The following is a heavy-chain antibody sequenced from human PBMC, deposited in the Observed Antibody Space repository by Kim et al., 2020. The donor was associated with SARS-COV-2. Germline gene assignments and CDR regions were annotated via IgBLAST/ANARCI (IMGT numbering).Heavy chain of an antibody. CDR3: ARGERRGTLGNYRTGKFDL. CDR1: GDSINPYY. V-gene: IGHV4-59*13. CDR2: VHYKGST. Sequence: SETLSLTCTVSGDSINPYYWSWIRQPPGKGLEWIGYVHYKGSTNYNPSLESRVTISMDTSKNEFSLKLNSVTAADTAIYYCARGERRGTLGNYRTGKFDLWGQGTLVTVPS. J-gene: IGHJ4*02. D-gene: IGHD3-10*01.